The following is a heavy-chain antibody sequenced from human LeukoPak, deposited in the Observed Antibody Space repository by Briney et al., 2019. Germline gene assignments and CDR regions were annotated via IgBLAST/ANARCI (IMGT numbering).Heavy chain of an antibody. J-gene: IGHJ6*02. CDR2: IYYSGST. Sequence: PSETLSLTCTVSGGSVSSGSYYWSWIRQPPGKGLEWIGYIYYSGSTNYNPSLKSRVTISVDTSKNQFSLKLSFVTAADTAVYYCARDRIVVVPAALYGMDVWGQGTTVTVSS. CDR1: GGSVSSGSYY. D-gene: IGHD2-2*01. CDR3: ARDRIVVVPAALYGMDV. V-gene: IGHV4-61*01.